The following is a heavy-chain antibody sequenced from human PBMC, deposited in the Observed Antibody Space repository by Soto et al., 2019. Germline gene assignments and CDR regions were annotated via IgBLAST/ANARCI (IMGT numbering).Heavy chain of an antibody. Sequence: QVQLQQWGAGLLKPSETLSLTCAVYGGSFSGYYWSWIRQPPGKGLEWIGEINHSGSTNYNPSLTSRITISVDTSKNQFSLTLSAVTAADTAVYYCASLRDNSHYEYIWGSYLRRYCDYWGQRTLFTVSA. CDR2: INHSGST. J-gene: IGHJ4*02. CDR3: ASLRDNSHYEYIWGSYLRRYCDY. V-gene: IGHV4-34*01. D-gene: IGHD3-16*02. CDR1: GGSFSGYY.